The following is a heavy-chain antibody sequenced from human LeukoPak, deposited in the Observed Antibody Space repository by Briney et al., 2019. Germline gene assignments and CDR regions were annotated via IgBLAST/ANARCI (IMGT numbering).Heavy chain of an antibody. D-gene: IGHD3-16*01. CDR2: IKQDGSEK. J-gene: IGHJ4*02. CDR3: ARDGFGTGSN. V-gene: IGHV3-7*03. Sequence: PGGSLRLSCAASGLTFSNYWMDWVRQAPGKGLEWVANIKQDGSEKNYVDSVKGRFIISRDNAKNSPYLQMNTLRADDTAVYYCARDGFGTGSNWGQGTLVTVSS. CDR1: GLTFSNYW.